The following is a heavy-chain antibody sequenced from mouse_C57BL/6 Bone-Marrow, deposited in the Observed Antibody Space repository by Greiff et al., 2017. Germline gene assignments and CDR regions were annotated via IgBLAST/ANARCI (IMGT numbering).Heavy chain of an antibody. Sequence: EVQLQQSGPVLVKPGASVKMSCKASGYTFTDYYMNWVKQSHGKSLEWIGVINPYNGGTSYNQKFKGKATLTVDKSSSTAYMELNSLTSEDSAVYYCARRPYYYGSSYGWDRFAYWGQGTLVTVSA. CDR2: INPYNGGT. D-gene: IGHD1-1*01. J-gene: IGHJ3*01. CDR1: GYTFTDYY. V-gene: IGHV1-19*01. CDR3: ARRPYYYGSSYGWDRFAY.